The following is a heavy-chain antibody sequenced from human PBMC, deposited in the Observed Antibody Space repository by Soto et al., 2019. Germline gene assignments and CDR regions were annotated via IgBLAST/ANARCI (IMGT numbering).Heavy chain of an antibody. D-gene: IGHD2-21*01. CDR2: ISSTSTNI. V-gene: IGHV3-21*01. J-gene: IGHJ3*01. CDR3: TRGIASSSLVTFDV. Sequence: GGSLRLSCAASGFTFSRYIMHWVRQAPGQGLEWIATISSTSTNIYYADSVKGRITISRDNPKNSLSLQMDSLRREDTAVYYCTRGIASSSLVTFDVWGQGTMVTVSS. CDR1: GFTFSRYI.